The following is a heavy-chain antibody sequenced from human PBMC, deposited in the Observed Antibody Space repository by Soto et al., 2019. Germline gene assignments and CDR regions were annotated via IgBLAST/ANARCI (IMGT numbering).Heavy chain of an antibody. D-gene: IGHD3-22*01. Sequence: LETLSLTCRVSGGSISRYYWSWIRQPPGKGLEGIWYIYYSGSTNYNPSLKRRFTISVDTPKNQFSLKLSSVTAADTAVYYCGRQYDSSGYTTLFDYWGQGTLVTVPS. CDR2: IYYSGST. V-gene: IGHV4-59*01. J-gene: IGHJ4*02. CDR1: GGSISRYY. CDR3: GRQYDSSGYTTLFDY.